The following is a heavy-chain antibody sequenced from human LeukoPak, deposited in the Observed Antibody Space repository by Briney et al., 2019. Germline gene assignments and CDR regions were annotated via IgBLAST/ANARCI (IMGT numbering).Heavy chain of an antibody. D-gene: IGHD3-16*01. J-gene: IGHJ4*02. Sequence: GRSLGLSCAASGFTFSSYAMHWVRQAPGKGLEWVAVISYDGSNKYYADSVKGRFTISRDNSKNTLYLQMNSLRAEDTAVYYCARVMGRGAMAPFDYWGQGTLVTVSS. CDR1: GFTFSSYA. V-gene: IGHV3-30-3*01. CDR3: ARVMGRGAMAPFDY. CDR2: ISYDGSNK.